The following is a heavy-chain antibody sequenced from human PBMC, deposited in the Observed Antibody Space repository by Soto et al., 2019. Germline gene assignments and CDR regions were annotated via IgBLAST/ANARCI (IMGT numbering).Heavy chain of an antibody. CDR2: ISGSGGST. J-gene: IGHJ4*02. Sequence: GGSLRLSCAASGFTFSSYAMSWVRLAPGKGLEWVSAISGSGGSTYYADSVKGRFTISRDNSNNTLYLQMNSLRAEDTAVYYCAATIGYSSGWYRLGLDYWGEGTLVTVSS. V-gene: IGHV3-23*01. CDR1: GFTFSSYA. D-gene: IGHD6-19*01. CDR3: AATIGYSSGWYRLGLDY.